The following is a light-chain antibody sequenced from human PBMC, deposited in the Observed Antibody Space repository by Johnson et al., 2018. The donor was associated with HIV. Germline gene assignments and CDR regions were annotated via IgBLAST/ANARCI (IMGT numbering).Light chain of an antibody. Sequence: QSVLTQPPSVSAATGQKVTISCSGSSSNVGNNVVSWYQQLPGTAPKVLIYEDNKRPSGIPDRFSGSKSATSATLGITGLQTGDEADYYCGTWDSSLNTFVFGTGTRVTVL. CDR2: EDN. CDR3: GTWDSSLNTFV. J-gene: IGLJ1*01. V-gene: IGLV1-51*02. CDR1: SSNVGNNV.